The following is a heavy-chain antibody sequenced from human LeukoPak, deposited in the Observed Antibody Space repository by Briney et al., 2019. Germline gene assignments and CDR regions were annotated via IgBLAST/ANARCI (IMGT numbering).Heavy chain of an antibody. Sequence: SETLSLTCTVSGGSISSSSYYWGWIRQPPGKGLEWVGSIYYSGSTYYNPSLKSRVTISVDTSKNQFSLKLSSVTAADTAVYYCARRVVRGEHWGQGTLVTVSS. V-gene: IGHV4-39*01. CDR1: GGSISSSSYY. CDR2: IYYSGST. CDR3: ARRVVRGEH. J-gene: IGHJ4*02. D-gene: IGHD3-10*01.